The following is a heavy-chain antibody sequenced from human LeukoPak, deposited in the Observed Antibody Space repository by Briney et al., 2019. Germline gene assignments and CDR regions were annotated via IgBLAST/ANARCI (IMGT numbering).Heavy chain of an antibody. CDR3: AGDVVVPAAVDWFDP. V-gene: IGHV4-34*01. D-gene: IGHD2-2*01. Sequence: PSETLSLTCAVYGGSFSPYYWSWIRQPPGKGLEWIGEINHSGSTNYNPSLKSRVTISVDTSKNQFSLKLSSVTAADTAVYYCAGDVVVPAAVDWFDPWGQGTLVTISS. CDR1: GGSFSPYY. CDR2: INHSGST. J-gene: IGHJ5*02.